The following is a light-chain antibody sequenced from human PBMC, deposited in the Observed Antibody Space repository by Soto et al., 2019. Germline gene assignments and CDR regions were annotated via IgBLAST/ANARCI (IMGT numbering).Light chain of an antibody. CDR2: KAS. CDR3: QQYNSYPLT. J-gene: IGKJ3*01. V-gene: IGKV1-5*03. Sequence: DIQMTQSPSTLSASVGDRVTITCRASQSISVWLAWYQQKPGKAPKLLIYKASSLESGVPSRFSGSGSGTEFTLTISILQPDDFANYYCQQYNSYPLTFGHGTKVDIK. CDR1: QSISVW.